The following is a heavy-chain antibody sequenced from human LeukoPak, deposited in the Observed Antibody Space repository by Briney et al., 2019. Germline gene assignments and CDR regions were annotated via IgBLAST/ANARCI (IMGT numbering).Heavy chain of an antibody. CDR1: GFTFSSYS. CDR3: ARLASSDFWSGYYNGDAFDI. CDR2: ISSSSSYI. D-gene: IGHD3-3*01. V-gene: IGHV3-21*04. J-gene: IGHJ3*02. Sequence: GGSLRLSCAASGFTFSSYSMNWVRQAPGKGLEWVSSISSSSSYIYYADSVKGRFTISRDNAKNTLYLQMNSLRAEDTAVYYCARLASSDFWSGYYNGDAFDIWGQGTMVTVSS.